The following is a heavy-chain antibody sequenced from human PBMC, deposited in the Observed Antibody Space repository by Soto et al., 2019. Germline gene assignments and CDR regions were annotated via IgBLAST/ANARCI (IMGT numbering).Heavy chain of an antibody. V-gene: IGHV4-4*02. CDR1: GGSISSSNW. J-gene: IGHJ4*02. D-gene: IGHD6-19*01. Sequence: QVQLQESGPGLVKPSGTLSLTCAVSGGSISSSNWWSWVRQPPGKGLEWIGEIYHSGSTNYNPSLKTRVTITVDKSKNQFSLTLSSVTAADTGVYYCARAPPLIAVAGYDYFDYWGQGTLVTVSS. CDR3: ARAPPLIAVAGYDYFDY. CDR2: IYHSGST.